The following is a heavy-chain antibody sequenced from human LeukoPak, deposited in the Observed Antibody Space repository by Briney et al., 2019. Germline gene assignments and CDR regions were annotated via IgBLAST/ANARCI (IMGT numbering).Heavy chain of an antibody. CDR1: GGSFSGYY. J-gene: IGHJ4*02. D-gene: IGHD4-17*01. CDR3: AREGSDGDSA. V-gene: IGHV4-34*01. CDR2: INHSGST. Sequence: SETLSLTCAVYGGSFSGYYWSWIRQPPGKGLEWIGEINHSGSTNYNPSLKSRVTISVDTSKNQFSLKLSSVTAADTAVYYCAREGSDGDSAWGQGTLVTVSS.